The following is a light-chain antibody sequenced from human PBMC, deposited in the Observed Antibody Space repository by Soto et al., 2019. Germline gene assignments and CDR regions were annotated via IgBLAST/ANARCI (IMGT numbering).Light chain of an antibody. CDR1: QSVTSW. J-gene: IGKJ1*01. CDR2: DAS. CDR3: HHYNSYPGT. V-gene: IGKV1-5*01. Sequence: DVQMTQSPSTLSASVGDRVTITCRASQSVTSWLAWYQQKPGKAPKVLIYDASSLESGVPSSFSGSGSGTEFTLTISSLHPDDFATYYCHHYNSYPGTFGQGTKVEIK.